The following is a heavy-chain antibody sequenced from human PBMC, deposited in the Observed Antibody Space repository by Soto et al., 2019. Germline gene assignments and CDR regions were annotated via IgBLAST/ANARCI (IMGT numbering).Heavy chain of an antibody. D-gene: IGHD1-26*01. J-gene: IGHJ6*02. CDR1: GFTFSSYW. CDR2: IYNDGSST. CDR3: ARQGGGLQEYYYYYGMDV. V-gene: IGHV3-74*01. Sequence: LRLSCAASGFTFSSYWMHWVRQAPGKGLVWVSFIYNDGSSTSYADSVKGRFTISRDNSKNTLYLQMNSLRAEDTAVYYCARQGGGLQEYYYYYGMDVWGQGTTVTVSS.